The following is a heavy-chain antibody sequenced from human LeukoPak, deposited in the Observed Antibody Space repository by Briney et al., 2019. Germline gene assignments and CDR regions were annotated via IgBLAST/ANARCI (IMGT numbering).Heavy chain of an antibody. D-gene: IGHD6-13*01. CDR1: GFTFSSYS. CDR3: AREGLYSSSWSDDAFDI. Sequence: PGGSLRLSCAASGFTFSSYSMNWVRQAPGKGLEWVSYISSSSSTLYYADSVKGRFTISRDNAKNSLYLQMNSLRDEDTAVYYCAREGLYSSSWSDDAFDIWGQGTMVTVSS. CDR2: ISSSSSTL. V-gene: IGHV3-48*02. J-gene: IGHJ3*02.